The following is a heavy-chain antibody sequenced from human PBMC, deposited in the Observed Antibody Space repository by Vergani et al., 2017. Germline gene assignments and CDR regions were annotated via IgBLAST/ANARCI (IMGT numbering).Heavy chain of an antibody. CDR1: GFTVSSNY. D-gene: IGHD3-10*01. CDR3: ARDRWIYYRSMSYYTTLRYYYYYGTDV. CDR2: IYSGGST. V-gene: IGHV3-66*02. J-gene: IGHJ6*02. Sequence: EVQLVESGGGLVQPGGSLRLSCAASGFTVSSNYMSWVRQAPGKGLEWVSVIYSGGSTYYADSVKGRFTISRDNSKNTLYLQMNSLRAEDTAVYYCARDRWIYYRSMSYYTTLRYYYYYGTDVGGQGTTVTVSS.